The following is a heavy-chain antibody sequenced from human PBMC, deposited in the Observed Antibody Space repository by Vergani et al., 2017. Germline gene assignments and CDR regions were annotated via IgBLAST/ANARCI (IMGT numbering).Heavy chain of an antibody. CDR3: ARDGKSSGYRKRYNWFDP. D-gene: IGHD3-3*01. CDR1: GYTFTGYY. CDR2: INPNSGGT. J-gene: IGHJ5*02. Sequence: QVQLVQSGAEVKTPGASVKVSCKASGYTFTGYYMHWVRQAPGQGLEWMGWINPNSGGTNYAQKFQGRVTMTRDTSISTAYMELSRLRSDDTAVYYCARDGKSSGYRKRYNWFDPWGQGTLVTVSS. V-gene: IGHV1-2*02.